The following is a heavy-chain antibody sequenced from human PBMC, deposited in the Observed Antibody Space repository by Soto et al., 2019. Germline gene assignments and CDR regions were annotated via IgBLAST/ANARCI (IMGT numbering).Heavy chain of an antibody. CDR1: GGTFSSYA. CDR3: ARGLIWSGYYVYYYGMDV. V-gene: IGHV1-69*13. D-gene: IGHD3-3*01. Sequence: ASVKVSCKASGGTFSSYAISWVRQAPGQGLEWMGGIIPIFGTANYAQKFQGRVTITADESTSTAYMELSSLRSEDTAVYYCARGLIWSGYYVYYYGMDVWGQGTTVTVSS. J-gene: IGHJ6*02. CDR2: IIPIFGTA.